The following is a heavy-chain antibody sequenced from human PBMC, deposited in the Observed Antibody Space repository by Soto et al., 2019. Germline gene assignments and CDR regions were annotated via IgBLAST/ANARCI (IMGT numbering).Heavy chain of an antibody. CDR1: GGSISSGGYY. CDR2: IYYSGST. Sequence: SETLSLTCTVSGGSISSGGYYWIWIRQHPGKGLEWIGYIYYSGSTYYNPSLKSRVTISVDTSKNQFSLKLSSVTAADTAVYYCARDRVRGIRGAFDIWGQGTMVTVSS. CDR3: ARDRVRGIRGAFDI. J-gene: IGHJ3*02. V-gene: IGHV4-31*03. D-gene: IGHD3-10*01.